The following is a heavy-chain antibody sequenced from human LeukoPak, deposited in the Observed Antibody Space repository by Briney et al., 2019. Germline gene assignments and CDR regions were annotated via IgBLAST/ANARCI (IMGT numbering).Heavy chain of an antibody. Sequence: GGSLRLSGSASGFTFSRYAMHWVRQAPGKGLEYVSAISSNGGSTYYADSVKGNFTISRDNSKNTLYLQMSSLRAEDTAVYYCVKDIEAVAGTWWFAPWGQGTLVTVSS. CDR3: VKDIEAVAGTWWFAP. J-gene: IGHJ5*02. V-gene: IGHV3-64D*06. CDR2: ISSNGGST. CDR1: GFTFSRYA. D-gene: IGHD6-19*01.